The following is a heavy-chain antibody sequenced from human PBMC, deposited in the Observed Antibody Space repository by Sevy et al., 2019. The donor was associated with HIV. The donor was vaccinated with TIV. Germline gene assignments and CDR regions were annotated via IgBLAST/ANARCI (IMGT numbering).Heavy chain of an antibody. CDR1: GYTFTGYY. D-gene: IGHD3-22*01. CDR2: INPNSGGT. Sequence: ASVKVSCKASGYTFTGYYMHWVRQAPGQGLEWMGWINPNSGGTNYAQKFQGRVTMTRDTSISTAYMELSRLRSDDTAVYYCARVAYYDSSGYLDYWGQGTLVTVSS. V-gene: IGHV1-2*02. J-gene: IGHJ4*02. CDR3: ARVAYYDSSGYLDY.